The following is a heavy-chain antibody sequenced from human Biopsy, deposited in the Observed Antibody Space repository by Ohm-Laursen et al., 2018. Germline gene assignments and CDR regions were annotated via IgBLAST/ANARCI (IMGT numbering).Heavy chain of an antibody. J-gene: IGHJ4*02. CDR1: YGSISGHF. CDR2: FRFEDRT. Sequence: SETLSLTCVVTYGSISGHFWSWIRQAPGKGLEWIGYFRFEDRTSYNSSLKSRVTISADTSKNQFSLRLSSVTAADTAVYYCALGGGSYVNFDYWGQGTLVTVSS. V-gene: IGHV4-59*11. CDR3: ALGGGSYVNFDY. D-gene: IGHD1-26*01.